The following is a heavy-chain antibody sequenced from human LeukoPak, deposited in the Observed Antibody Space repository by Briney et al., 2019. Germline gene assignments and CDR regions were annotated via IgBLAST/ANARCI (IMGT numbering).Heavy chain of an antibody. CDR2: IIPIFGTA. CDR1: GYTFTDYY. Sequence: SVKVSCKTSGYTFTDYYIHWVRQAPGQGLEWMGGIIPIFGTANYAQKFQGRVTITADESTSTAYMELSSLRSEDTAVYYCARGYDILTGYPYYYMDVWGKGTTVTISS. J-gene: IGHJ6*03. V-gene: IGHV1-69*13. D-gene: IGHD3-9*01. CDR3: ARGYDILTGYPYYYMDV.